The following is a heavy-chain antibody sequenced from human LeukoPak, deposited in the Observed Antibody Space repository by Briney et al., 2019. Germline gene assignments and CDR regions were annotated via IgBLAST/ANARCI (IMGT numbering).Heavy chain of an antibody. CDR1: GFTFSSYA. CDR2: ISGSGGST. J-gene: IGHJ6*02. D-gene: IGHD3-10*01. Sequence: GGSLRLSCAASGFTFSSYAMSWVRQAPGKGLEWVSAISGSGGSTYYADSVKGRFTISRDNSKNTLYLQMNSLRAEDTAVYYCAQSSDYYGSGNYPLSHYYYSGMDVWGQGTTVTVSS. V-gene: IGHV3-23*01. CDR3: AQSSDYYGSGNYPLSHYYYSGMDV.